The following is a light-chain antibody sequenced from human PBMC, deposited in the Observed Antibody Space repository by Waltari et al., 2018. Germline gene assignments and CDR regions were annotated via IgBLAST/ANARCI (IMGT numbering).Light chain of an antibody. CDR3: SSSTTTTLI. V-gene: IGLV2-14*03. J-gene: IGLJ2*01. Sequence: QSALTQPASVSGSPGQSITISCTGTTSDVGAYAYVPWYQQHPGKAPKLMIYAVKSRPSGVSDRFSGSNSGNTASLTISGLQTEDEADYYCSSSTTTTLIFGGGTKLTVL. CDR1: TSDVGAYAY. CDR2: AVK.